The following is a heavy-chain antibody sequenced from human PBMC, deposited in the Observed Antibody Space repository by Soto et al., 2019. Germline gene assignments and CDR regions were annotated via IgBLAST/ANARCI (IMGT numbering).Heavy chain of an antibody. J-gene: IGHJ5*02. V-gene: IGHV4-34*01. D-gene: IGHD3-22*01. CDR3: ARRRGQDSTFYYDSSGYFSA. CDR2: ITRSGST. CDR1: GWSFSDLY. Sequence: PSETLSLTCAVYGWSFSDLYWYWSWIRQPPGKGLEWIGEITRSGSTNYNPSLKSRVSISVDTSKKQFSLKLSSVTAADTAVYFCARRRGQDSTFYYDSSGYFSAWGQGTPVTVSS.